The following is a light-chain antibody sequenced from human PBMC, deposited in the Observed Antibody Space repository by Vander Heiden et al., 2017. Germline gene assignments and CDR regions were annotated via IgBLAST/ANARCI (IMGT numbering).Light chain of an antibody. CDR2: DVS. CDR3: SSKTSSNTRV. Sequence: QSALTQPASVSGSPGHSITISCTGTSSDVGGYNHVSWYQQHPGKVPRLMIYDVSNRPSGVSNRFSGSKSGNTASLTISGLQAEDEADYCCSSKTSSNTRVFGGGTKVTVL. CDR1: SSDVGGYNH. V-gene: IGLV2-14*01. J-gene: IGLJ3*02.